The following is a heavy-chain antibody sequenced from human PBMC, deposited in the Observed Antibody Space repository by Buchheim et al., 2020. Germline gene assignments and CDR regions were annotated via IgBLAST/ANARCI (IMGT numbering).Heavy chain of an antibody. CDR3: ASYDSSVIDY. Sequence: QVQLQESGPGLVKPSETLSLTCTVSGGSISSYYWSWIRQPPGKGLEWIGYIYYSGSTTYNPSLKSRVTISVDTSKNQFSLKLSSVTAADTAVYYCASYDSSVIDYWGQGTL. CDR1: GGSISSYY. D-gene: IGHD3-22*01. J-gene: IGHJ4*02. CDR2: IYYSGST. V-gene: IGHV4-59*01.